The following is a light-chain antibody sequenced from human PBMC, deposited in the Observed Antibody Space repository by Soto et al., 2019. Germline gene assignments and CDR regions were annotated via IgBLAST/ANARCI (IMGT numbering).Light chain of an antibody. CDR2: NVK. Sequence: QSVLIQPPSVSGSPGQSVTVSCTETSSDIVSYDYVSWNQHHPGTVPKPMIYNVKTQPSGVPDRFSGSRSGNTASMTISGLQTEDEADYFCCSYTGSVTYVFGTGTKVTVL. CDR1: SSDIVSYDY. J-gene: IGLJ1*01. CDR3: CSYTGSVTYV. V-gene: IGLV2-11*01.